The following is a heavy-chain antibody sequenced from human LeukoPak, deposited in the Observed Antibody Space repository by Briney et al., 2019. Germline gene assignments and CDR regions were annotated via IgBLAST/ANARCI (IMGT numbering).Heavy chain of an antibody. J-gene: IGHJ5*02. CDR1: GFTVSSNY. D-gene: IGHD6-19*01. CDR3: ARDLSRGSGWYSGNWFDP. CDR2: IYSGGST. V-gene: IGHV3-66*01. Sequence: GGSLRLSCAASGFTVSSNYMSWVRQAPGKGLESVSVIYSGGSTYYADSVKGRFTISRDNSKNTLYLQMNSLRAEDTAVYYCARDLSRGSGWYSGNWFDPWGQGTLVTVSS.